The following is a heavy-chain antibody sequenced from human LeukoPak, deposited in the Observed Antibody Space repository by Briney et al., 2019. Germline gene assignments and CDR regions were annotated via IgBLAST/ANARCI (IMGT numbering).Heavy chain of an antibody. V-gene: IGHV3-21*01. CDR1: GFTFSSYS. CDR3: ASGEAYYYDREY. J-gene: IGHJ1*01. CDR2: ISSSSSYI. Sequence: PGGSLRLSCAASGFTFSSYSMNWVRQAPGKGLEWVSSISSSSSYIYYADSVKGRFTISRDNAKNSLYLQMNSLRAEDTAVYYCASGEAYYYDREYWGQGTLVTVSS. D-gene: IGHD3-22*01.